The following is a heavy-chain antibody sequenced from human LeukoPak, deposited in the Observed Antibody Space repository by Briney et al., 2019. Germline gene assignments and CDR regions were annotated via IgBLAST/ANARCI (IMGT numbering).Heavy chain of an antibody. CDR3: ARGPVALPNDRLSLFFDF. J-gene: IGHJ4*02. Sequence: SETLSLTCAVYGGSFNTYYWTWIRQSPDKGLEWIGEVSHDGDKNINPSLRSRVAISVDASKNQFSLKLTSVTAADTAVYFCARGPVALPNDRLSLFFDFWGQGNLVTVSS. CDR1: GGSFNTYY. V-gene: IGHV4-34*01. D-gene: IGHD2-8*01. CDR2: VSHDGDK.